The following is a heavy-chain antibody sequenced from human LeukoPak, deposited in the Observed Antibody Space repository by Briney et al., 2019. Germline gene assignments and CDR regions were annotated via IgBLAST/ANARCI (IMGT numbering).Heavy chain of an antibody. CDR1: GFTFSSYA. V-gene: IGHV3-30-3*01. CDR2: ISYDGSNK. D-gene: IGHD1-14*01. J-gene: IGHJ5*02. Sequence: PGGSLRLSCAASGFTFSSYAMHWVRQAPGKGLEWVAVISYDGSNKYYADSVKGRFTISRDNSKNTLYLQMNSLRAEDTAVYYCARARYPGINWFDPWGQGTLVTVSS. CDR3: ARARYPGINWFDP.